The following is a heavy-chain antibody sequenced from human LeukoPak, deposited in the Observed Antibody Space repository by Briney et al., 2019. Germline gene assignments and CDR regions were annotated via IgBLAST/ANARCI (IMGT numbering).Heavy chain of an antibody. Sequence: GGSLRLSCAASGFTFSNAWMSWVRQAPGKGLEWVGRIRSKTDGGTTDYAAPVKGRFTISRDGSKNTLYLQMNSLKTGDTAVYYCTTDGDGYNPGVVDYWGQGTLVTVSS. CDR3: TTDGDGYNPGVVDY. V-gene: IGHV3-15*01. J-gene: IGHJ4*02. CDR2: IRSKTDGGTT. D-gene: IGHD5-24*01. CDR1: GFTFSNAW.